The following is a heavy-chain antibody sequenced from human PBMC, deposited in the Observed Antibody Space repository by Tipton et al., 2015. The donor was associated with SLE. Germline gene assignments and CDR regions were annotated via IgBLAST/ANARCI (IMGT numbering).Heavy chain of an antibody. J-gene: IGHJ4*02. CDR1: VGSVSSGGYY. V-gene: IGHV4-31*03. Sequence: LRLSCTVSVGSVSSGGYYWSWIRQHPGKGLEWIGYIYHRGSTNYTPSLRSRVTISVDTSKNQFSLKLSSVTAADTAVYYCARGGVGGYDYFDFWGQGTLVTVSS. CDR2: IYHRGST. D-gene: IGHD5-12*01. CDR3: ARGGVGGYDYFDF.